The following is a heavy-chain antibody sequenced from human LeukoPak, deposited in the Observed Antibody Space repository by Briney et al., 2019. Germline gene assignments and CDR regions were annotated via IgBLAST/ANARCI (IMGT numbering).Heavy chain of an antibody. CDR1: GFTFSNYW. CDR2: IKEDGSEK. D-gene: IGHD6-13*01. CDR3: ARDFLGRSAEPRRGMDV. J-gene: IGHJ6*02. Sequence: GGSLRLSCAASGFTFSNYWMSWVRQAPGKGLEWVACIKEDGSEKYYVDSVKGRFTVSRDNAQKSVHPQMSSLRAEDTAVYYCARDFLGRSAEPRRGMDVWGQGTTVTVSS. V-gene: IGHV3-7*04.